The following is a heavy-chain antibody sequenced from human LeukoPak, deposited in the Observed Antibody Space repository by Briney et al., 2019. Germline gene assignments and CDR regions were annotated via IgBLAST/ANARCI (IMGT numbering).Heavy chain of an antibody. CDR1: GYTFTSYG. CDR2: ISAY. V-gene: IGHV1-18*01. CDR3: ARRFNYYDSSGYYKGFYFDY. Sequence: ASLKVSCKASGYTFTSYGISWVRQAPGQGLEWMGWISAYAQKFQGRVTMTTATSTSTAYMELRSLRSDDTAVYYCARRFNYYDSSGYYKGFYFDYWRQGTVVTVSS. D-gene: IGHD3-22*01. J-gene: IGHJ4*02.